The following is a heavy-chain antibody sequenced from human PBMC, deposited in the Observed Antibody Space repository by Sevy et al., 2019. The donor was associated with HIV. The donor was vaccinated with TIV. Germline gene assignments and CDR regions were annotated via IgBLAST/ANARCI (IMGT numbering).Heavy chain of an antibody. D-gene: IGHD3-10*01. CDR1: GYTFTSYY. CDR3: ARDGELLAFDI. J-gene: IGHJ3*02. CDR2: INPSGGST. Sequence: ALVKVSCKASGYTFTSYYMHWVRQAPGQGLEWMGIINPSGGSTSYAQKFQGRVTMTRDTSTSTVYMELSSLRSEDTAVYYCARDGELLAFDIWGQGTMVTVSS. V-gene: IGHV1-46*01.